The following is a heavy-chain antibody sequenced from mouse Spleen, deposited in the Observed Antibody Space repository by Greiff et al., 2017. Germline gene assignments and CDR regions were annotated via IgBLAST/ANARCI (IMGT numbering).Heavy chain of an antibody. J-gene: IGHJ4*01. CDR2: INPSNGRT. D-gene: IGHD3-1*01. V-gene: IGHV1S81*02. CDR3: ARSGDYYAMDY. Sequence: QVQLQQPGAELVKPGASVKLSCKASGYTFTSYWMHWVKQRPGQGLEWIGEINPSNGRTNYNEKFKSKATLTVDKSSSTAYMQLSSLTSEDSAVYYCARSGDYYAMDYWGQGTSVTVSS. CDR1: GYTFTSYW.